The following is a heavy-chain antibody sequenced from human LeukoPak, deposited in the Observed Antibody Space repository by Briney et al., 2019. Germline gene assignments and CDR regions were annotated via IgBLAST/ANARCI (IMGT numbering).Heavy chain of an antibody. CDR1: GGTFSSYA. J-gene: IGHJ4*02. CDR2: IIPIFGTA. CDR3: ARGFGELSSYFDY. V-gene: IGHV1-69*05. D-gene: IGHD3-10*01. Sequence: ASVKVSCKASGGTFSSYAISWVRQAPGQGLEWMGGIIPIFGTANYAQKFQGRATITTDESTSTAYMELSSLRSEDTAVYYCARGFGELSSYFDYWAREPWSPSPQ.